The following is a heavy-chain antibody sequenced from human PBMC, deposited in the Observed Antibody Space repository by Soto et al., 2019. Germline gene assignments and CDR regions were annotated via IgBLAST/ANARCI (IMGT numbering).Heavy chain of an antibody. J-gene: IGHJ6*02. CDR1: GGTFSSYT. D-gene: IGHD6-19*01. Sequence: SVKVSCKASGGTFSSYTISWVRQAPGQGLEWMGRIIPILGIANYAQKFQGRVTITADKSTSTAYMELSSLRSEDTAVYYCASVAVAGTFYYYGMDVWGQGTTVTVSS. CDR3: ASVAVAGTFYYYGMDV. V-gene: IGHV1-69*02. CDR2: IIPILGIA.